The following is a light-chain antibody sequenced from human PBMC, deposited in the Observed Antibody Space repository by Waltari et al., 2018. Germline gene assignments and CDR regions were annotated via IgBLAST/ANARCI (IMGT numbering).Light chain of an antibody. CDR2: EDD. CDR3: QSYDSNIQGV. CDR1: SGTLASNY. Sequence: NFMLTQPHSVSGSPGKTVTISCTRSSGTLASNYVQWYQQRPGRAPTTVIFEDDQRPSGVPDRFSGSIDSSSNSASLSISGLKTEDEADYYCQSYDSNIQGVFGGGTKLTVL. V-gene: IGLV6-57*04. J-gene: IGLJ3*02.